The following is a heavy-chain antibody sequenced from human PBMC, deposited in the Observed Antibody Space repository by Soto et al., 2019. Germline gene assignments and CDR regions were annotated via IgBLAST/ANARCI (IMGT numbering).Heavy chain of an antibody. Sequence: SVKVSCKASGGTFSSYAISWVRQAPGQGLEWMGGIIPIFGTANYAQKFQGRVTITADESTSTAYMELSSLRSEDTAVYYCARDFWSGYYPVTYYYYGMDVWGQGTTVTVSS. CDR3: ARDFWSGYYPVTYYYYGMDV. CDR2: IIPIFGTA. CDR1: GGTFSSYA. J-gene: IGHJ6*02. V-gene: IGHV1-69*13. D-gene: IGHD3-3*01.